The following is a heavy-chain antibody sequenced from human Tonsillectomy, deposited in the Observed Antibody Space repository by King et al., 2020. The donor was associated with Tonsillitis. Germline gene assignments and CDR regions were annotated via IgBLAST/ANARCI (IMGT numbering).Heavy chain of an antibody. CDR1: GFTFSSYS. J-gene: IGHJ5*02. V-gene: IGHV3-21*01. Sequence: VQLVESGGGLVKPGGSLRLSCAASGFTFSSYSMNWVRQAPGKGLEWVSSISSSSSYIYYADSVKGRFTISRDNAKNSLYLQMNSLRAEDTAVYYCARELWFGELLTPGNWFDPWGQGTLVTVSS. CDR2: ISSSSSYI. CDR3: ARELWFGELLTPGNWFDP. D-gene: IGHD3-10*01.